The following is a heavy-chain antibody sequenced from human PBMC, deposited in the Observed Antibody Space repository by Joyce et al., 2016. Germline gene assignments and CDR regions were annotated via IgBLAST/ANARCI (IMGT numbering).Heavy chain of an antibody. CDR3: ARAAGRSWHYLDY. D-gene: IGHD6-13*01. V-gene: IGHV1-46*01. CDR2: INPSDGFT. CDR1: GYLFSSYY. J-gene: IGHJ4*02. Sequence: QVQLVQSGAEVKKPGASVKVSCEASGYLFSSYYMHWVRQAPGQGLECMRLINPSDGFTIYAQKFRGSVTLTSDTSTSTFYMELSSLRSEDTALYYCARAAGRSWHYLDYWGQGTLVTASS.